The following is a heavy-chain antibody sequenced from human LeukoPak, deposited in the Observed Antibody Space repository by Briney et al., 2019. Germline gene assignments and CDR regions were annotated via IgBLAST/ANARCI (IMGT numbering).Heavy chain of an antibody. Sequence: GGSLRLSCAASGFTFSDYYMSWIRQAPGKGLEWVSYISSSGSTIYYADSVKGRFTISRDNAKNSLYLQMNSLRAEDTAVYYCAKGKLRFLEWSNWFDPWGQGTLVTVSS. D-gene: IGHD3-3*01. V-gene: IGHV3-11*01. CDR3: AKGKLRFLEWSNWFDP. J-gene: IGHJ5*02. CDR2: ISSSGSTI. CDR1: GFTFSDYY.